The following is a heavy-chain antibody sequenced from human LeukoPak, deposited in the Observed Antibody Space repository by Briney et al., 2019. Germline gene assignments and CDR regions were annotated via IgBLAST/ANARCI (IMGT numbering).Heavy chain of an antibody. D-gene: IGHD3-9*01. V-gene: IGHV1-8*01. CDR1: GYTFTSYD. CDR3: ARGALVIYYYYYMDV. Sequence: ASVKVSCKASGYTFTSYDINWVRQATGQGLEWVGWMNPNSGNTGYAQKFQGRVTMTRNTSISTAYMELSSLRSEDTAVYYCARGALVIYYYYYMDVWGKGTTVTVSS. J-gene: IGHJ6*03. CDR2: MNPNSGNT.